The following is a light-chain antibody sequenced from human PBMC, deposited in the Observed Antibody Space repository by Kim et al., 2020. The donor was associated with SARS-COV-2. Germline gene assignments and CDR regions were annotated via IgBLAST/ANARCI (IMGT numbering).Light chain of an antibody. CDR3: QYYGDSPLWA. CDR1: QSVTSSH. CDR2: GTS. V-gene: IGKV3-20*01. J-gene: IGKJ1*01. Sequence: DIVLTQSPGTLSLSPGERATLSCRASQSVTSSHLAWYQQKPGQAPRLLIYGTSSRATGIPDRFSGSGSGTDFGLTISRLELEDFAVYYCQYYGDSPLWAFGQGTKVDIK.